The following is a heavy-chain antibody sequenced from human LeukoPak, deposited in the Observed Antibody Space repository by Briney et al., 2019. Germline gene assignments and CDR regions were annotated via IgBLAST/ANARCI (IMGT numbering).Heavy chain of an antibody. J-gene: IGHJ3*02. Sequence: SETLSLTCTVSGGSISSYYWSWIRQPPGKGLEWIGYIYYSGSTDYNPSLKSRVTISVDTSKNQFSLRLSSVTAADTAVYYCARAAVVGPFDAFDIWGQGTMVTVSS. D-gene: IGHD6-19*01. V-gene: IGHV4-59*01. CDR1: GGSISSYY. CDR2: IYYSGST. CDR3: ARAAVVGPFDAFDI.